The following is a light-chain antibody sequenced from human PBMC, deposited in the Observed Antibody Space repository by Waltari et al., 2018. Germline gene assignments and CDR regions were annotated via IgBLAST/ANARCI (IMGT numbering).Light chain of an antibody. Sequence: QLTQSPSSLSASVGDRVTITCRASQGISSFLACYQQKAGKAPKLLIYAASTLQSGVPSRFSGSGSGTDFTLTIRSLQPEDFATYYCQQLNSYPPTFGGGTKVEIK. V-gene: IGKV1-9*01. CDR2: AAS. CDR3: QQLNSYPPT. J-gene: IGKJ4*01. CDR1: QGISSF.